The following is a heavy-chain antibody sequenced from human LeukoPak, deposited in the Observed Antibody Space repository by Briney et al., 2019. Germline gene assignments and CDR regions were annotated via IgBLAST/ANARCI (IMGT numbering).Heavy chain of an antibody. CDR2: ISSDGSST. V-gene: IGHV3-74*01. J-gene: IGHJ5*02. Sequence: GGSLRLSCAASGFTFSSYWMHWVRQAPGKGLVWVSRISSDGSSTSYADSVKGRFTISRDNAKNTLYLQMNSLRAEDTAVYYCARVYDYVWGSYRYDWFDPWGQGTLVTVSS. CDR1: GFTFSSYW. CDR3: ARVYDYVWGSYRYDWFDP. D-gene: IGHD3-16*02.